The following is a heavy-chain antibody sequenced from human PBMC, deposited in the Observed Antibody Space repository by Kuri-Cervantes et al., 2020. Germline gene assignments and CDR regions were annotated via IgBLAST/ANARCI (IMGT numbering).Heavy chain of an antibody. CDR3: AADSTYKNYYYYYYMDV. Sequence: GESLKISCAASGFTFSSYWMHWVRQAPGKGLVWVSRINSDGSSTSYADSVKGRFTISRDNAKNSLYLQMNSLRSEDTAVYYCAADSTYKNYYYYYYMDVWGKGTTVTVSS. CDR2: INSDGSST. V-gene: IGHV3-74*01. J-gene: IGHJ6*03. CDR1: GFTFSSYW. D-gene: IGHD2/OR15-2a*01.